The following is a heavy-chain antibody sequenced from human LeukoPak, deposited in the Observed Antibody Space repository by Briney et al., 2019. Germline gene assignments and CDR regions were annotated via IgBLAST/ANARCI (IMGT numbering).Heavy chain of an antibody. CDR3: ARDFNHAFDY. CDR1: GFSFSSYS. J-gene: IGHJ4*02. D-gene: IGHD1-14*01. Sequence: GGSLRLSCAASGFSFSSYSMNWVRQAPGKGLEWVSYISSSGTTIYYADSVEGRFTVSRDNAKSSLYLQMNSLRNEDTAIYYCARDFNHAFDYWGQGILVTVSS. CDR2: ISSSGTTI. V-gene: IGHV3-48*02.